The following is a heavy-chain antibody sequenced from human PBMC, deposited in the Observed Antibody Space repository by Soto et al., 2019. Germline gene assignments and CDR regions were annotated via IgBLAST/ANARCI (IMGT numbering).Heavy chain of an antibody. CDR1: GGSISSYY. CDR2: IYYSGST. D-gene: IGHD4-17*01. V-gene: IGHV4-59*08. J-gene: IGHJ3*02. CDR3: ARFYGLDAFDI. Sequence: QVQLQESGPGLVKPSETLSLTCTVSGGSISSYYWSWIRQPPGKGLEWIGYIYYSGSTNYNPSLKRRVTISVDTSKTQFSLKLSSVTAADTAVYYCARFYGLDAFDIWGQGTMVTVSS.